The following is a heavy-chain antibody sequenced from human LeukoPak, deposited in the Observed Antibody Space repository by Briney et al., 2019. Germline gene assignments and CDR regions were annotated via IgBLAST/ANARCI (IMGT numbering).Heavy chain of an antibody. CDR1: GASISTSYYY. Sequence: ASETLSLTCTVSGASISTSYYYWPWIRQPPGKGLEWIGNFHYSGTTYYNPSLKSRVAISIDTSKNQFFLRLSSVTAADTAVYYCARQVTYGYAYGYYFDFWGQGALVTVSS. CDR3: ARQVTYGYAYGYYFDF. CDR2: FHYSGTT. V-gene: IGHV4-39*01. D-gene: IGHD5-18*01. J-gene: IGHJ4*02.